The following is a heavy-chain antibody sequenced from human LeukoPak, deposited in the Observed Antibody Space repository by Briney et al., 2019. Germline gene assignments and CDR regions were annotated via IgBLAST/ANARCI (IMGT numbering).Heavy chain of an antibody. J-gene: IGHJ4*02. Sequence: ASVKVSCKASGYTFSGHYLHWVRQAPGQGLEWMGWISAYNGNTNYAQKLQGRVTMTTDTSTSTAYMELRSLRSDDTAVYYCARDYVWGSVSTSSFDYWGQGTLVTVSS. CDR2: ISAYNGNT. CDR1: GYTFSGHY. D-gene: IGHD3-16*01. V-gene: IGHV1-18*04. CDR3: ARDYVWGSVSTSSFDY.